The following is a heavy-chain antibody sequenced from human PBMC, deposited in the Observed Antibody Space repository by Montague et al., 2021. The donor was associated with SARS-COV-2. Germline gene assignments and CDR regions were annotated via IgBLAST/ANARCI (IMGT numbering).Heavy chain of an antibody. J-gene: IGHJ4*02. D-gene: IGHD1-1*01. V-gene: IGHV4-34*01. CDR1: GASFSDYH. CDR3: ARGAPGY. CDR2: INYGGST. Sequence: SETLSLTCAVYGASFSDYHCTWSRLSPGGGLEWIGQINYGGSTKNNPSLRIGVTISMDPSKNQFSLTLTYVTAAGSAVYYCARGAPGYWGQGTLVTVSS.